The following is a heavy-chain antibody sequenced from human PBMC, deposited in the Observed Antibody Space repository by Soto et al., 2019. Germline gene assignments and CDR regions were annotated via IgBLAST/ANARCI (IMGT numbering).Heavy chain of an antibody. Sequence: SETLSLTCSVSGASISSRDYYWGWIRQTPGKGLEWIGNIDYNRVTYYNPSLKSRVTVSKDTSKNQFSLKVASVTAADTAIYYCGRVMIGTSRHTDSDYWGQGTRVTVSS. V-gene: IGHV4-39*01. D-gene: IGHD2-2*01. CDR2: IDYNRVT. CDR3: GRVMIGTSRHTDSDY. J-gene: IGHJ4*02. CDR1: GASISSRDYY.